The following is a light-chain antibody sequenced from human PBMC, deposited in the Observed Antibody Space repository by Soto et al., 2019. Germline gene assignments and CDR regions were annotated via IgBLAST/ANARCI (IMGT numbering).Light chain of an antibody. V-gene: IGLV4-69*01. CDR1: SGHSNYA. CDR2: LNSDGSH. Sequence: QLVLTQSPSASASLGASVKLTCTLTSGHSNYAIAWHQQQPQKGPRYLMKLNSDGSHTRGDGIPDRFSGSSSGAERYLTISSLQSEDEADYYCQAWGTGGVVFGGGTKLTVL. CDR3: QAWGTGGVV. J-gene: IGLJ3*02.